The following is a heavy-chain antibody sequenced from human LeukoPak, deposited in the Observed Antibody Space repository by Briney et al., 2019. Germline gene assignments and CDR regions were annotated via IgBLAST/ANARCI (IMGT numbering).Heavy chain of an antibody. CDR3: AMRITIFGVSRADWFDP. CDR1: GFTFSSYG. CDR2: IRYDGSNK. J-gene: IGHJ5*02. Sequence: PGGSLRLSCAASGFTFSSYGMHWVRQAPGKGLEWVAFIRYDGSNKYYADSVKGRFTISRDNSKNTPYLQMNSLRAEDTAVYYCAMRITIFGVSRADWFDPWGQGTLVTVSS. V-gene: IGHV3-30*02. D-gene: IGHD3-3*01.